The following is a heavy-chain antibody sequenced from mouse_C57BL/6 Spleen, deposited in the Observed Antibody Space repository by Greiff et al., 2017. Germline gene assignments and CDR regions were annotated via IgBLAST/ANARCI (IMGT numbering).Heavy chain of an antibody. CDR3: ARYDGYYYYAMDY. V-gene: IGHV1-52*01. CDR2: IDPSDSET. D-gene: IGHD2-3*01. Sequence: QVRLQQPGAELVRPGSSVKLSCKASGYTFTSYWMHWVKQRPIQGLEWIGNIDPSDSETHYNQKFKDKATLTVDKSSSTAYMQLSSLTSEDSAVYYCARYDGYYYYAMDYWGQGTSVTVSS. J-gene: IGHJ4*01. CDR1: GYTFTSYW.